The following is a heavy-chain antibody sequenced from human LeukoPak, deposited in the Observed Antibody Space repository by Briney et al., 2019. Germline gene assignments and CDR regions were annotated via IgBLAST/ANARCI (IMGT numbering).Heavy chain of an antibody. D-gene: IGHD4-23*01. CDR3: ARISYGGNSDDY. CDR1: GFTFSSYE. V-gene: IGHV3-48*03. Sequence: PGGSLRLSCAASGFTFSSYEMNWVRQAPGKGLEWVSYISNSGSTKYYADSVKGRFTISRDNAKNTLYLQMNSLRAEDTAVYYCARISYGGNSDDYWGQGTLVTVSS. CDR2: ISNSGSTK. J-gene: IGHJ4*02.